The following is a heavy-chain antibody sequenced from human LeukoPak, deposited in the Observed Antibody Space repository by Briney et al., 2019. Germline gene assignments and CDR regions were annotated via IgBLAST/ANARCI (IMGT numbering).Heavy chain of an antibody. D-gene: IGHD6-13*01. Sequence: GGSLRLSCAASGFTFSSYWMGWVRQAPGKRLEWVANMNIDGSEKYYADSVKGRFTISRDNAKNTLYLQMNSLRAEDTAVYYCARDGIAAVDFDYWGQGILVTVSS. V-gene: IGHV3-7*01. J-gene: IGHJ4*02. CDR3: ARDGIAAVDFDY. CDR2: MNIDGSEK. CDR1: GFTFSSYW.